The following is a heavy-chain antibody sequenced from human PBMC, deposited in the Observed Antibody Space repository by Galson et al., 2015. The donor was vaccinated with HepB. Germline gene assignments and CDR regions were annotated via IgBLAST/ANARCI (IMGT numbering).Heavy chain of an antibody. Sequence: SVKVSCKASGYTFTSYGISWVRQAPGQGLEWMGWISAYNGNTNYAQKLQGRVTMTTDTSTSTAYMELRSLRSDDTAVYYCARAVGYSSGWYVSFMDYWGQGTLVTVSS. CDR3: ARAVGYSSGWYVSFMDY. CDR2: ISAYNGNT. CDR1: GYTFTSYG. J-gene: IGHJ4*02. V-gene: IGHV1-18*01. D-gene: IGHD6-19*01.